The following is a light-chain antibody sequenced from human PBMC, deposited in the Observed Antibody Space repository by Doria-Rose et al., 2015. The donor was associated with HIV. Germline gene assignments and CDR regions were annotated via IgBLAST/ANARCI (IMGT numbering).Light chain of an antibody. CDR1: QSLLHTIGYNY. CDR2: LGS. CDR3: MQALQTPYT. J-gene: IGKJ2*01. V-gene: IGKV2-28*01. Sequence: EIVLTQSPLSLPVTPGQPASISCRSSQSLLHTIGYNYLDWYLQKPGQSPQLLVYLGSNRASGVPDRFSGSGSGTDFTLKISRVEAEDVGVYYCMQALQTPYTFGQGTELEIK.